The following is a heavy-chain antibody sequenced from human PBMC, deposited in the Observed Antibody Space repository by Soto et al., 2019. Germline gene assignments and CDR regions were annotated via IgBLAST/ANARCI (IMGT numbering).Heavy chain of an antibody. Sequence: ASVKVSCKASGYTFTYCSLHWLQQAPGQGLERMRWTTLYNGNINYAKKFQSRVTITRDMSLRTAYIELSSLRSEDSAVYYWAILGGYVNWFDPWGQGTLVTVSS. D-gene: IGHD2-15*01. CDR2: TTLYNGNI. J-gene: IGHJ5*02. CDR3: AILGGYVNWFDP. CDR1: GYTFTYCS. V-gene: IGHV1-45*02.